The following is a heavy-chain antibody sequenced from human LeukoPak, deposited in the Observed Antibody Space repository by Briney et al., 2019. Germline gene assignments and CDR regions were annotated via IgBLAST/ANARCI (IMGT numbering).Heavy chain of an antibody. D-gene: IGHD2-8*01. CDR3: ARDCTNGVCYYYGMDV. CDR2: ISSSSSYI. J-gene: IGHJ6*02. CDR1: GFTFSTCG. V-gene: IGHV3-21*01. Sequence: GGSLRLSCTASGFTFSTCGMTWVRQAPGKGLEWVSSISSSSSYIYYADSVKGRFTISRDNAKNSLYLQMNSLRAEDTAVYYCARDCTNGVCYYYGMDVWGQGTTVTVSS.